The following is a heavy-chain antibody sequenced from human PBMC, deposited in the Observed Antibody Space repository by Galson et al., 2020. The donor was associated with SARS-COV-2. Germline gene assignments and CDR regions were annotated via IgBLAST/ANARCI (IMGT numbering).Heavy chain of an antibody. V-gene: IGHV4-34*01. CDR2: INHSGST. CDR3: ARGWNYVWFDP. D-gene: IGHD1-7*01. J-gene: IGHJ5*02. Sequence: SQTLSLTCAVYGGSFSGYYWSWIRQPPGKGLEWIGEINHSGSTNYNPSLKSRVTISVDTSKNQFSLKLSSVTAADTAVYYCARGWNYVWFDPWGQGTLVTVSS. CDR1: GGSFSGYY.